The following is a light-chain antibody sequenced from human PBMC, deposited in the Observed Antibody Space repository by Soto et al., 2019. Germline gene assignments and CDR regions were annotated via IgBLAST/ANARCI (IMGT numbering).Light chain of an antibody. CDR2: DVS. V-gene: IGLV2-11*01. J-gene: IGLJ2*01. Sequence: QPVLTQPRSVSGSPGQSVTISCTGTSGDVGGYNYVSWYQQHPGKAPKLMIYDVSKRPSGVPDRFSGSKSGNTASLTISGLQAEDEADYYCCSYAGSYTPVVFGGGTQLTVL. CDR1: SGDVGGYNY. CDR3: CSYAGSYTPVV.